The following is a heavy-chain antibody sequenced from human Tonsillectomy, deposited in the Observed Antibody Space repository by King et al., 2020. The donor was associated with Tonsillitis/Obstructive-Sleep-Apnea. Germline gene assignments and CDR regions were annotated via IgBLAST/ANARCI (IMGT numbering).Heavy chain of an antibody. D-gene: IGHD2-15*01. CDR2: INSDGSST. V-gene: IGHV3-74*01. CDR3: ARAYCSGGSCYSRHFDY. Sequence: VQLVESGGGLVQPGGSLRLSCAASGFTFSSYWMHWVRQAPGKGLVWVSRINSDGSSTSYADSVKGRFTISRHNAKNTLYLQMNSLRAEDTAVYYCARAYCSGGSCYSRHFDYWGQGTLVTVSS. J-gene: IGHJ4*02. CDR1: GFTFSSYW.